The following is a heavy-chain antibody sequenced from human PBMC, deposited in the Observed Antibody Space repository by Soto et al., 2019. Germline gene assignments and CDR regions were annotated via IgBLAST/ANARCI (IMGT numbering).Heavy chain of an antibody. Sequence: QITLKESGPTLVKPTQTLTLTCTFSGFSLSTSGVGVGWIRQPPGKALEWLALIYWDDDKRYSPSLKSRLTITQDTSKNPVVLTMTNMDPVDTATYYCPHRGDSSGYSRGFDYWGQGTLVTVSS. CDR1: GFSLSTSGVG. D-gene: IGHD3-22*01. J-gene: IGHJ4*02. CDR2: IYWDDDK. CDR3: PHRGDSSGYSRGFDY. V-gene: IGHV2-5*02.